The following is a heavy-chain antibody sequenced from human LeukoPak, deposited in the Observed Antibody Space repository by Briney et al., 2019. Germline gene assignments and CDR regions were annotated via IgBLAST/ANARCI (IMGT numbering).Heavy chain of an antibody. J-gene: IGHJ4*02. CDR3: ARDDQWLDY. V-gene: IGHV3-23*01. CDR2: ITNSGGST. CDR1: GFTFNNYA. Sequence: GGSLRLSCAASGFTFNNYAMTWVRQAPGKGLEWVSAITNSGGSTYYADSVKGRFTISRDNSKNTLYLQMNSLRAEDTAVYYCARDDQWLDYWGQGTLVTVSS. D-gene: IGHD6-19*01.